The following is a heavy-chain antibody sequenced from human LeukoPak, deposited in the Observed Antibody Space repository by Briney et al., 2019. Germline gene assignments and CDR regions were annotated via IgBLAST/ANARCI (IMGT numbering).Heavy chain of an antibody. J-gene: IGHJ6*03. Sequence: SETLSLTCTVSGGSISSYYWSWIRQPAGKGLEWIGRIYTSGSTNYNPSLKSRVTISVDKSKNQFSLKLSSLTAADTAVYYCARDHDFWSGYPRAGYYYYMDVWGKGTTVTVSS. CDR1: GGSISSYY. CDR3: ARDHDFWSGYPRAGYYYYMDV. V-gene: IGHV4-4*07. CDR2: IYTSGST. D-gene: IGHD3-3*01.